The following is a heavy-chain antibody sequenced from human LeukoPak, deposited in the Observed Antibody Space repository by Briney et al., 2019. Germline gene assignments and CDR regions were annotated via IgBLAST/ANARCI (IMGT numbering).Heavy chain of an antibody. CDR3: AREKYEYYYDSSGYPFDY. Sequence: ASVKVSCKASGYTFTGYYMHWVRQAPGQGLEWMGWSNPNSGGTNYAQKFQGRVTMTRDTSISTAYMELSRLRSDDTAVYYCAREKYEYYYDSSGYPFDYWGQGTLVTVSS. J-gene: IGHJ4*02. CDR2: SNPNSGGT. CDR1: GYTFTGYY. D-gene: IGHD3-22*01. V-gene: IGHV1-2*02.